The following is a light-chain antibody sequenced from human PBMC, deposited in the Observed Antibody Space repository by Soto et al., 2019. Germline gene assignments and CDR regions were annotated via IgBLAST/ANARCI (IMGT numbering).Light chain of an antibody. CDR2: AAS. CDR1: QGISSF. V-gene: IGKV1-9*01. Sequence: HLPQSQSSLSAFVGARVTIICRAIQGISSFLAWYQQKPGKAPKLLIYAASTLQSGVPSRFSGSGSGTDFTLTISSLQPEDFATYYCQQLNSYPLTFGGGTKVEIK. J-gene: IGKJ4*01. CDR3: QQLNSYPLT.